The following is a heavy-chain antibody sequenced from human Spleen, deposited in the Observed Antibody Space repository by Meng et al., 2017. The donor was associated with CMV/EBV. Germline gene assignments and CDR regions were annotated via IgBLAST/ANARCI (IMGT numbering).Heavy chain of an antibody. CDR1: GYTFTDYY. D-gene: IGHD2-21*02. Sequence: SGYTFTDYYMHWVQQAPGKGLEWMGLVDPKDGETLYAEKFQGRVTLTADTSTDTAYMELSSLRSEDTAMYYCAASILVVAAITPDFWGQGTLVTVSS. CDR3: AASILVVAAITPDF. CDR2: VDPKDGET. V-gene: IGHV1-69-2*01. J-gene: IGHJ4*02.